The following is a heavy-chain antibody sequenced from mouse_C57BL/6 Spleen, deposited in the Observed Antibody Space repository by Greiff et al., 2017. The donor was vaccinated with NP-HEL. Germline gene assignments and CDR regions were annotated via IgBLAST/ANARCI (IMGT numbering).Heavy chain of an antibody. CDR3: AIGITTVVAGNAMDY. CDR1: GYSFTDYN. J-gene: IGHJ4*01. D-gene: IGHD1-1*01. Sequence: EVKLQQSGPELVKPGASVKISCKASGYSFTDYNMNWVKQSNGKSLEWIGVLNPNYGTTSYNQKFKGKATLTVDQSSSTAYMQFTSLTSEDSAVYYCAIGITTVVAGNAMDYWGQGTSVTVSS. V-gene: IGHV1-39*01. CDR2: LNPNYGTT.